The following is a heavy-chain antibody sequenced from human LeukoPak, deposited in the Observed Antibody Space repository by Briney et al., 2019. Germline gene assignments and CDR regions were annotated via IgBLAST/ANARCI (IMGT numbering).Heavy chain of an antibody. CDR1: GGSIRSSTYY. J-gene: IGHJ6*03. D-gene: IGHD3-22*01. CDR2: INHSGST. V-gene: IGHV4-39*07. Sequence: PSETLSLTCTVSGGSIRSSTYYWGWIRQPPGKGLEWIGEINHSGSTNYNPSLKSRVTISVDTSKNQFSLKLSSVTAADTAVYYCAYHMIVVVIITICYYYYYMDVWGKGTTVTISS. CDR3: AYHMIVVVIITICYYYYYMDV.